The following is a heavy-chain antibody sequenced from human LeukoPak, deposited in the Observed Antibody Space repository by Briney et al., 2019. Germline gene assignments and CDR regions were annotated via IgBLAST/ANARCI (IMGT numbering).Heavy chain of an antibody. V-gene: IGHV5-51*01. J-gene: IGHJ4*02. CDR3: ARGHSGYDHYFDN. CDR2: IYPADSDT. Sequence: GESLKISCKGSGYRFSSSWVGWVRQMPGKGLEWMGIIYPADSDTRYSPSFQGQVTISADKSISTAYLQWSRLKASDTAMYYCARGHSGYDHYFDNWGQGTLVTVSS. CDR1: GYRFSSSW. D-gene: IGHD5-12*01.